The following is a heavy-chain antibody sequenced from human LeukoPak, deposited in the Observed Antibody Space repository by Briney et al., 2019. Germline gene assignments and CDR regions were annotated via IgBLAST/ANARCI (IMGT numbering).Heavy chain of an antibody. CDR3: ARHRQAAAGPFDY. Sequence: SETLSLTCTVSGGSISSYYWSWIRQPPGKGLEWIGYIYYSGSTNYNPSLKSRVTISVDTSKNQFSLKLSSVTAADTAVYYCARHRQAAAGPFDYWGQGTLVTVSS. CDR1: GGSISSYY. D-gene: IGHD6-13*01. J-gene: IGHJ4*02. CDR2: IYYSGST. V-gene: IGHV4-59*01.